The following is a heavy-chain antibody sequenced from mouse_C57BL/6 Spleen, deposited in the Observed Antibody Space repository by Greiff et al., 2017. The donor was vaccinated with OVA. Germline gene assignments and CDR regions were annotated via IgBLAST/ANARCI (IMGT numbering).Heavy chain of an antibody. CDR1: GYTFTDYE. V-gene: IGHV1-15*01. CDR2: IDPETGGT. D-gene: IGHD1-1*02. Sequence: QVQLQQSGAELVRPGASVTLSCKASGYTFTDYEMHWVKQTPVHGLEWIGAIDPETGGTAYNQKFKGKAILTADKSSSTAYMELRSLTSEDSAVYYCTRGGWSSFSYWGRGTTLTVSS. CDR3: TRGGWSSFSY. J-gene: IGHJ2*01.